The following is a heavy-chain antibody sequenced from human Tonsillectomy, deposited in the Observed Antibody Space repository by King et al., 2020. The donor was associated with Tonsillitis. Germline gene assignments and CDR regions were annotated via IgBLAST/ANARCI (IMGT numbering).Heavy chain of an antibody. Sequence: QLVQSGGGLVQPGRSLRLSCVGSGFTFEYYDMHWVRQAPGKGLEWVSGITYDGRKTGHADSVEGRFTVSRDNGKNSLYLEMNSLRPEDTALYFCARERRVTAYYYGLDVWGQGTMVTVSS. V-gene: IGHV3-9*01. CDR1: GFTFEYYD. CDR2: ITYDGRKT. J-gene: IGHJ6*02. CDR3: ARERRVTAYYYGLDV.